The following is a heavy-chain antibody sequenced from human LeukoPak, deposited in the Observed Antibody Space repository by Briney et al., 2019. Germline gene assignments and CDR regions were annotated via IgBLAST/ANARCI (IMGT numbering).Heavy chain of an antibody. V-gene: IGHV4-61*02. CDR2: YCTSGNT. CDR1: GGSISSGYFY. Sequence: SQTLSLTCTVSGGSISSGYFYWSWIRQPAGKGLEWNGRYCTSGNTNYNPSLKSRVTISVDTSKNQFSLKLSSVTAADTAVDYCAREHRTYYYYYMDVWGKGTTVTISS. D-gene: IGHD1-7*01. CDR3: AREHRTYYYYYMDV. J-gene: IGHJ6*03.